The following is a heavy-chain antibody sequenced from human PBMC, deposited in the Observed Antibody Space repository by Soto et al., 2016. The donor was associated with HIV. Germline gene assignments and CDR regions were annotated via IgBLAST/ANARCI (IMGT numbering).Heavy chain of an antibody. D-gene: IGHD6-13*01. CDR1: GGTFSNYD. Sequence: QVQLVQSGAEVKKPGSSVKVSCKASGGTFSNYDISWVRQAPGQGLEWMGGIIPIFGTTNCAQKFQGRVTITADESTSTAYMELSSLRSEDTAVYYCARDAGIAAARGAFDIWGQGTMVTVSS. CDR3: ARDAGIAAARGAFDI. CDR2: IIPIFGTT. J-gene: IGHJ3*02. V-gene: IGHV1-69*13.